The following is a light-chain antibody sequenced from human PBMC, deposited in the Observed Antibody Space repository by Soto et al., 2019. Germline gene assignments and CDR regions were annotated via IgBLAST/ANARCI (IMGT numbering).Light chain of an antibody. V-gene: IGKV1-39*01. CDR2: AAS. CDR1: QSISSY. CDR3: QQSFSTPLT. Sequence: DIEMTQSPSSLSASLGDRVTITCGASQSISSYLTWYQQKPGQAPKLLIYAASSLQSGVPSRFSGSGSGTDFILTISSLQPEDSATYYCQQSFSTPLTFGGGTKVDIK. J-gene: IGKJ4*01.